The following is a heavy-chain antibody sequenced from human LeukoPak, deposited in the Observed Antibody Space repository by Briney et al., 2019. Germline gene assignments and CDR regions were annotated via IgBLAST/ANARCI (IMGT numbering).Heavy chain of an antibody. J-gene: IGHJ5*02. CDR3: ARDGGMSGWFDP. D-gene: IGHD3-3*01. CDR2: IYTSGST. CDR1: SGSIRSGSYY. Sequence: SQTLSLTCTVSSGSIRSGSYYWSWIRQPAGKGLEWIGRIYTSGSTNYNPSLKSRVTISVDTSKYQFSLNLSSVTAADTAVYYCARDGGMSGWFDPWGQGTLVTVSS. V-gene: IGHV4-61*02.